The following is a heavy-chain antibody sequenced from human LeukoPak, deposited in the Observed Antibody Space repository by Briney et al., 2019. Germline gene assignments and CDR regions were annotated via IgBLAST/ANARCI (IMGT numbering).Heavy chain of an antibody. CDR3: AKSTYYDILTGYPSYSYMDV. D-gene: IGHD3-9*01. CDR2: IWYDGSNK. V-gene: IGHV3-33*06. Sequence: PGGSLRLSCAASGFTFSSYGMHWVRQAPGKGLEWVAVIWYDGSNKYYADSVKGRFTISRDNSKNTLYLQMNSLRAEDTAVYYCAKSTYYDILTGYPSYSYMDVWGKGPTVTVSS. J-gene: IGHJ6*03. CDR1: GFTFSSYG.